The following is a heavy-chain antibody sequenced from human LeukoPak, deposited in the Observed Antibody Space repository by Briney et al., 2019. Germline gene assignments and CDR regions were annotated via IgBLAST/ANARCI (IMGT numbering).Heavy chain of an antibody. CDR2: TYYRSKWYN. CDR3: ARGTWWELLLYFDY. CDR1: GDSVSSNSSA. V-gene: IGHV6-1*01. Sequence: SQTLSLTCAISGDSVSSNSSAWNWIRQSPSRGLEWLGRTYYRSKWYNDYAVSVKSRITINPDTSKNQFSLQLNSVTPEDTAVYYCARGTWWELLLYFDYWGQGTLVTVSS. J-gene: IGHJ4*02. D-gene: IGHD1-26*01.